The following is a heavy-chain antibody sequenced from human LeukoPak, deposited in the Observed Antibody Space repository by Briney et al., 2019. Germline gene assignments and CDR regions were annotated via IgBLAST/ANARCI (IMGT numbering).Heavy chain of an antibody. D-gene: IGHD1-14*01. CDR1: GGSISSGDYC. J-gene: IGHJ4*02. CDR3: ARHFDHPTAYFDS. V-gene: IGHV4-39*01. CDR2: IYSGGIT. Sequence: PSETLSLTCTVTGGSISSGDYCWRWLRQPPGKGLEWIASIYSGGITFYSPSLKSRLTISADTSRNHFSLRLSSVTAADTALYFCARHFDHPTAYFDSWGQGSLVTVSS.